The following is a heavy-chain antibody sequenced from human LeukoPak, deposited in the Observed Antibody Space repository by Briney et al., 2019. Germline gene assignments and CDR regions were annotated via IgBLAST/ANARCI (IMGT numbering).Heavy chain of an antibody. Sequence: PGRSLRLSCTASGFTFSSYGMHWVRQAPGKGLEWVAVISYDGSNKYYADSVKGRFTISRDNSKNTLYLQMNSLRAEDTAVYYCARDGKGELLNYFDYWGQGTLVTVSS. D-gene: IGHD1-26*01. CDR3: ARDGKGELLNYFDY. CDR2: ISYDGSNK. V-gene: IGHV3-30*03. J-gene: IGHJ4*02. CDR1: GFTFSSYG.